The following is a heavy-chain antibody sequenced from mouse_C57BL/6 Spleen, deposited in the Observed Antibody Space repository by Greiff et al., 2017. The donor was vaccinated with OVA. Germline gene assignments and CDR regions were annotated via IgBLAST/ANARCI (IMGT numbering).Heavy chain of an antibody. J-gene: IGHJ2*01. CDR1: GFNIKDYY. CDR3: AGGYYGYDGGVDD. V-gene: IGHV14-2*01. D-gene: IGHD2-2*01. Sequence: VQLKESGAELVKPGASVKLSCTASGFNIKDYYMHWVKQRTEQGLEWFGRFDPADGETKYAPKFQGKATITADTSSNTAYLQLSSLTSEDAAVYYCAGGYYGYDGGVDDWGKGTTLTVSS. CDR2: FDPADGET.